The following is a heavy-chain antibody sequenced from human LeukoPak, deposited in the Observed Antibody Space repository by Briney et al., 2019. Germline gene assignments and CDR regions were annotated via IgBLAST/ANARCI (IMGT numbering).Heavy chain of an antibody. V-gene: IGHV4-61*02. CDR1: GGSISSGSYY. J-gene: IGHJ3*02. Sequence: PSETLSLTCTVSGGSISSGSYYWSWIRQPAGKGLEWIGCIYASGSTNYNPSLKSRVTVSVDTSKNQFSLKLTSVTAADTAVYYCARHAHCGGDCNDAFDIWGQGTMVSVSS. CDR2: IYASGST. CDR3: ARHAHCGGDCNDAFDI. D-gene: IGHD2-21*01.